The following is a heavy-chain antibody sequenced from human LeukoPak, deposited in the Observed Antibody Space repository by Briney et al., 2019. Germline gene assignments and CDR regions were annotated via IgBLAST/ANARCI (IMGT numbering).Heavy chain of an antibody. CDR3: ATDGNFDL. CDR2: ISYSGST. CDR1: GVSISTSS. D-gene: IGHD1-26*01. Sequence: SETLSLTCTVSGVSISTSSWSWIRQPPGKGLEWIGYISYSGSTSYNPSLRSRVNISVDTSKNQFSLKLSSVTAADTAVYYCATDGNFDLWGRGTLVTVSS. V-gene: IGHV4-59*01. J-gene: IGHJ2*01.